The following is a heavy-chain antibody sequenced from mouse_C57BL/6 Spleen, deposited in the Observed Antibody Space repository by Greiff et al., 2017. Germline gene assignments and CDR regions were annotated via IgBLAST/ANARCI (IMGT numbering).Heavy chain of an antibody. CDR3: TRWGTTVVGAN. J-gene: IGHJ3*01. Sequence: VQLQESGAELARPGASVKLSCKASGYTFTSYGISWVKQRTGQGLEWIGEIYPRSGNTYYNDKFKGKATLTADTSSSTAYMELRSLTSADSAVFLCTRWGTTVVGANRGPETLETVSA. V-gene: IGHV1-81*01. CDR2: IYPRSGNT. CDR1: GYTFTSYG. D-gene: IGHD1-1*01.